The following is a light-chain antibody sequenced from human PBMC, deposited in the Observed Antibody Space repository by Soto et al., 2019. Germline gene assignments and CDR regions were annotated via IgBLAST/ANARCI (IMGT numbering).Light chain of an antibody. CDR1: QSISSY. CDR3: QQYNSYST. V-gene: IGKV1-5*01. CDR2: DAS. J-gene: IGKJ1*01. Sequence: DVQMTQSPSSLSASVGDRVTITCRASQSISSYLNWYQQKPGKAPNLLIYDASTLQSGVPSRFSGSASGTEFNLTIGSLQSDDSATYYCQQYNSYSTFGQGTKVDIK.